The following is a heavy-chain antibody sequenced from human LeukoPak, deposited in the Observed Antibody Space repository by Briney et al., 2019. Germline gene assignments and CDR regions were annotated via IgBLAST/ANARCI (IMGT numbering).Heavy chain of an antibody. Sequence: GGSLRLSCAASGFTFSSYAMHWVRQAPGKGLEYVSAISSNGGSTYYANSVKGRLTISRDNSKNTLYLQMGSLRAEDMAVYYCARGLFGEMGAFDIWGQGTMVTVSS. CDR2: ISSNGGST. CDR3: ARGLFGEMGAFDI. D-gene: IGHD3-10*02. J-gene: IGHJ3*02. CDR1: GFTFSSYA. V-gene: IGHV3-64*01.